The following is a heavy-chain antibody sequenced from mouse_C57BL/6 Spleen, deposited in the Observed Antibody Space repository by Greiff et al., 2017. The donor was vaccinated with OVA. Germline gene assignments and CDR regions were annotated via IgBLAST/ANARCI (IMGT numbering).Heavy chain of an antibody. CDR1: GYTFTDYN. J-gene: IGHJ3*01. CDR3: ARGDYYGSSIAY. D-gene: IGHD1-1*01. V-gene: IGHV1-18*01. CDR2: INPNNGGT. Sequence: EVQLQQSGPELVKPGASVKIPCKASGYTFTDYNMDWVKQSHGKSLEWIGDINPNNGGTIYNQKFKGKATLTVDKSSSTAYMELRSLTSEDTAVYYCARGDYYGSSIAYWGQGTLVTVSA.